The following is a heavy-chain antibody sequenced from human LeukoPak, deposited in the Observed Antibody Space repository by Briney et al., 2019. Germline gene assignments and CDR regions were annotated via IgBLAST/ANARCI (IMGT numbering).Heavy chain of an antibody. CDR3: ARDLGSGSYPDAFDI. V-gene: IGHV3-53*01. Sequence: QSGGSLRLSCTVSGFTVSSNSMSWVRQAPGKGLEWVSFIYSDNTHYSDSVKGRFTISRDNAKNSLYLQMNSLRAEDTAVYYCARDLGSGSYPDAFDIWGQGTMVTVSS. J-gene: IGHJ3*02. D-gene: IGHD1-26*01. CDR2: IYSDNT. CDR1: GFTVSSNS.